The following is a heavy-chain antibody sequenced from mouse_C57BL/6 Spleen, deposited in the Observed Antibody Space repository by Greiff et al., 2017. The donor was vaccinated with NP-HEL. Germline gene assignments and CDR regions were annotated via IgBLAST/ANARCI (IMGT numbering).Heavy chain of an antibody. V-gene: IGHV5-6*01. CDR2: ISSGGSYT. CDR1: GFTFSSYG. Sequence: EVQVVESGGDLVKPGGSLKLSCAASGFTFSSYGMSWVRQTPDKRLEWVATISSGGSYTYYPDSVKGRFTISRDNAKNTLYLQMSSLKSEDTAMYYCVRHEGYSNSGTWFAYWGQGTLVTVSA. CDR3: VRHEGYSNSGTWFAY. D-gene: IGHD2-5*01. J-gene: IGHJ3*01.